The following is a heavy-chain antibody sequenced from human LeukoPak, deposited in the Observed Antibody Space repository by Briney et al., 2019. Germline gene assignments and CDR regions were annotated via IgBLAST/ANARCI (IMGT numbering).Heavy chain of an antibody. V-gene: IGHV3-7*01. J-gene: IGHJ4*02. CDR1: GFTFRTYW. CDR3: ARDTLGEGEDANYAVYYFDY. CDR2: IKQDGNER. Sequence: GGTLRLSCAAYGFTFRTYWMSWVRQAPGKGLEWVANIKQDGNERYYVDSVKGRFTISRDNAKNSLDLQMNSLRAEDTAVYYCARDTLGEGEDANYAVYYFDYWGQGTPVTVSS. D-gene: IGHD4/OR15-4a*01.